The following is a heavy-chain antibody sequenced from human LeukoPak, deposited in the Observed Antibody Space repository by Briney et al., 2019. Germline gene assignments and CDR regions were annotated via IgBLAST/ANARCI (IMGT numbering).Heavy chain of an antibody. Sequence: SQTLSLTCAISGDSVSSNSAAWTWIRQSPSRGLEWLGRTYYRSKWYNDYAVSVKSRITINPDTSKNQFSLQLNSVTPEDTAVYYCARGVVVPAAMFDYWGQGTLVTVSS. CDR1: GDSVSSNSAA. CDR2: TYYRSKWYN. J-gene: IGHJ4*02. D-gene: IGHD2-2*01. CDR3: ARGVVVPAAMFDY. V-gene: IGHV6-1*01.